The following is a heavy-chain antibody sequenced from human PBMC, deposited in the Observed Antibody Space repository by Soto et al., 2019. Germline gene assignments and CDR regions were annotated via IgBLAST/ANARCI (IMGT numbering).Heavy chain of an antibody. Sequence: ASVKVSCKASGYAFTSFGISWVRQAPGQGLEWMGWTVANSGGTNYAQKFQGWVTMTRDTSISTAYVELSRLRSDDTAVYYCARAVRNHFEHLGYCSGGSCYSSAFDIWGQGTMVTVSS. J-gene: IGHJ3*02. V-gene: IGHV1-2*04. CDR3: ARAVRNHFEHLGYCSGGSCYSSAFDI. CDR2: TVANSGGT. D-gene: IGHD2-15*01. CDR1: GYAFTSFG.